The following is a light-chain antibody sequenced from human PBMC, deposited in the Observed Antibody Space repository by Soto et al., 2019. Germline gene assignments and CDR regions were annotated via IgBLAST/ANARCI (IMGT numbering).Light chain of an antibody. CDR3: QQSYSTPLT. V-gene: IGKV1-39*01. CDR2: AAS. CDR1: QSISSY. J-gene: IGKJ3*01. Sequence: DIQMTQSPSSLSASVGDRVTITCRASQSISSYLNWYQQKPGKAPKLLIYAASSLQSGVPSRFSGSGSGTDFTLTISSLQPEDFATYYCQQSYSTPLTFGSGTKVDIK.